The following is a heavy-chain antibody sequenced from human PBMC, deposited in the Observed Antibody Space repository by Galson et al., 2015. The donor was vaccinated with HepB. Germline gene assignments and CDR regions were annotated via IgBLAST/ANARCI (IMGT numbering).Heavy chain of an antibody. D-gene: IGHD6-19*01. V-gene: IGHV3-23*01. Sequence: SLRLSCAASGFTFSSYAMSWVRQAPGKGLEWVSAISGSGGSTYYADSVKGRFTISRDNSKNTLYLQMNSLRAEDTAVYYCAPKPRSPIAVAEEELDYWGQGTLVAVSS. CDR3: APKPRSPIAVAEEELDY. CDR1: GFTFSSYA. J-gene: IGHJ4*02. CDR2: ISGSGGST.